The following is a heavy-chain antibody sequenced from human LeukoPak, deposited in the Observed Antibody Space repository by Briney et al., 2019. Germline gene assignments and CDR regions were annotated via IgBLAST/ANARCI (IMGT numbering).Heavy chain of an antibody. D-gene: IGHD3-22*01. CDR1: GGSISSSSYY. J-gene: IGHJ6*02. CDR3: ARVRLDYYDSSGYPRGYYYYGMDV. CDR2: IYHSGST. V-gene: IGHV4-39*07. Sequence: PSETLSLTCTVSGGSISSSSYYWGWIRQPPGKGLEWIGSIYHSGSTNYSPSLKSRVTISVDKSKNQFSLKLSSVTAADTAVYYCARVRLDYYDSSGYPRGYYYYGMDVWGQGTTVTVSS.